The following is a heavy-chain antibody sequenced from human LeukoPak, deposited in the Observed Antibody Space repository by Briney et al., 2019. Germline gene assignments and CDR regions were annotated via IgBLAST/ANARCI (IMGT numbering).Heavy chain of an antibody. Sequence: SETLSLTCTVSGGSISSSSYYWGWIRQPPGKGLEWIGSIHYSGSTYYNPSLKSRVTISVDTSKNQFSLKLSSVTAADTAVYYCASLYCTNGVCHQVHVDYWGQGTLVTVSS. J-gene: IGHJ4*02. CDR3: ASLYCTNGVCHQVHVDY. CDR1: GGSISSSSYY. V-gene: IGHV4-39*01. D-gene: IGHD2-8*01. CDR2: IHYSGST.